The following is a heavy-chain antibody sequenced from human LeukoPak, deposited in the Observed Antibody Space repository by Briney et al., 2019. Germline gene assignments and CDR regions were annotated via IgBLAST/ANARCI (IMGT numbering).Heavy chain of an antibody. D-gene: IGHD3-9*01. Sequence: HPGGSLILSCAASGFTFSSYAMSWVRQAPGKGLEWVSAIRGGDGSSYYTDSVKGRFTISRDNSKNTLYLQMNSLRAEDTAVYYCAKADGDFDWLLLSTYYYYYGMDVWGQGTTVTVSS. CDR3: AKADGDFDWLLLSTYYYYYGMDV. CDR1: GFTFSSYA. J-gene: IGHJ6*02. V-gene: IGHV3-23*01. CDR2: IRGGDGSS.